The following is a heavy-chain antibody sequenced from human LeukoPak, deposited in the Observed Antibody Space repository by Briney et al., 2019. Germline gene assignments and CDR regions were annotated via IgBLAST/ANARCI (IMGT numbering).Heavy chain of an antibody. CDR2: IYYSGST. J-gene: IGHJ4*02. V-gene: IGHV4-39*01. D-gene: IGHD3-10*01. CDR1: GGSISSSSYY. Sequence: SETLSLTCTVSGGSISSSSYYWGWIRQPPGKGLEWIGSIYYSGSTYYNPSLKSRVTISVDTSKNQFSLKLSSVTAADTAVYYCAFMVRGAIDYWGQGTLVTVSS. CDR3: AFMVRGAIDY.